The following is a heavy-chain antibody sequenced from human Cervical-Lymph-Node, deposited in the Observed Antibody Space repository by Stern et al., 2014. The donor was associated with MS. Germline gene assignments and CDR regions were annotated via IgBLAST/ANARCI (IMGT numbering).Heavy chain of an antibody. Sequence: VQLVESGGGLVQPGRSLRLSCAGSRFNFDDYAMHWVRQAPGRGLEWVSSISWNSGSMEYADSVKCRFTISRDNAKNSLYLQMDSLRVEDTAIYYCAKDISSGRWEAQYYYGMDVWGQGTTVTVSS. J-gene: IGHJ6*02. CDR1: RFNFDDYA. CDR2: ISWNSGSM. CDR3: AKDISSGRWEAQYYYGMDV. D-gene: IGHD6-19*01. V-gene: IGHV3-9*01.